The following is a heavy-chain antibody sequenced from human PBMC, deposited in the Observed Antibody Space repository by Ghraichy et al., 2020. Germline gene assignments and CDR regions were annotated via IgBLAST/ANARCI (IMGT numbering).Heavy chain of an antibody. Sequence: SQTLSLTCTVSGGSISSGGYYWSWIRQHPGKGLEWIGYIYYSGSTYYNPSLKSRVTISVDTSKNQFSLKLSFVTAADTAVYYCARVSLLSNDSSGYSPPYFDYWGQGTLVTVSS. D-gene: IGHD3-22*01. V-gene: IGHV4-31*03. CDR1: GGSISSGGYY. CDR3: ARVSLLSNDSSGYSPPYFDY. J-gene: IGHJ4*02. CDR2: IYYSGST.